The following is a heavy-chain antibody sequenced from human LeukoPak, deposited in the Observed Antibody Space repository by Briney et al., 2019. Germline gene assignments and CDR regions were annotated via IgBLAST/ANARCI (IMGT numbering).Heavy chain of an antibody. D-gene: IGHD3-3*01. CDR2: ISPDGTKT. CDR3: ATEGEEWTNFDY. V-gene: IGHV3-30*04. J-gene: IGHJ4*02. Sequence: PGGSLRLSCVASGFTFSSTGLHWVRQAPGKGLEGVAMISPDGTKTFYTDSMKGRLTISRDNSNNTLYLQMNSLRVEDTALYYCATEGEEWTNFDYWGQGTLVIVSS. CDR1: GFTFSSTG.